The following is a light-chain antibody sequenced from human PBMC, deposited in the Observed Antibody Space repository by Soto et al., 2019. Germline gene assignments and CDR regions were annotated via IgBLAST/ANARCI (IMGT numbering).Light chain of an antibody. CDR2: GNS. Sequence: QSVLTQPPSVSGAPGQRVTISCTGSSSNIGAGYDVHWYQQLPGTAPKLLIYGNSNRPSGVPDRFSGSKSGTSASLAITGPQAEDEGDYYRQSYDSSLSGSVVFGGGTQLTVL. V-gene: IGLV1-40*01. CDR3: QSYDSSLSGSVV. J-gene: IGLJ2*01. CDR1: SSNIGAGYD.